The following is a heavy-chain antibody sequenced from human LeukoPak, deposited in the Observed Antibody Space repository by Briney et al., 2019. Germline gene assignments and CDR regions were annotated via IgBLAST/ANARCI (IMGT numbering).Heavy chain of an antibody. CDR3: ARDSGLNDILTGYSKREQGYYYYYMDV. CDR1: GYTFNSYG. Sequence: ASVKVSCKASGYTFNSYGISWVRQAPGQGLEWMGWISAYNGDTVSAQKFESRVTMTTDTSTSTAYMELRSLRFDDTAVYYCARDSGLNDILTGYSKREQGYYYYYMDVWGKGITVIVSS. J-gene: IGHJ6*03. CDR2: ISAYNGDT. V-gene: IGHV1-18*01. D-gene: IGHD3-9*01.